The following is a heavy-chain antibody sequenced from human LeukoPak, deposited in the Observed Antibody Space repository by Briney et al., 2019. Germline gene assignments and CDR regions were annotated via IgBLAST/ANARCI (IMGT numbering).Heavy chain of an antibody. V-gene: IGHV1-69*04. Sequence: GASVKVSCKASGGTFSSYAISWVRQAPGQGLEWMGRIIPILGIANYAQKFQGRVTITADKSTSTAYMELSSLRSEDTAVYYCARGDPWLTNAFDIWGQGTMVTVSS. CDR3: ARGDPWLTNAFDI. J-gene: IGHJ3*02. CDR2: IIPILGIA. D-gene: IGHD3-22*01. CDR1: GGTFSSYA.